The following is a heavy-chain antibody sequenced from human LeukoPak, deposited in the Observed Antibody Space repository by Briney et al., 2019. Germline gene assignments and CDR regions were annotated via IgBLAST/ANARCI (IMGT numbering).Heavy chain of an antibody. V-gene: IGHV5-51*01. CDR2: IYPADPET. J-gene: IGHJ4*02. Sequence: NHGESLKISCKGSGYTFTRYWIGWVRQIPGKGLEWMGIIYPADPETRYSPSFQGQVTISADKSISTAFLQWSSLKASDTAMYFCARQQAGYNFYFDQWGQGTLVTVSS. D-gene: IGHD5-24*01. CDR1: GYTFTRYW. CDR3: ARQQAGYNFYFDQ.